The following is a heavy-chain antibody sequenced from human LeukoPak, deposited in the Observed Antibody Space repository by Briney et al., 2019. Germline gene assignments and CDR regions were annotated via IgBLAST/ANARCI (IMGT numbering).Heavy chain of an antibody. Sequence: GSLILSCAASGFTFSSYAMHWVRQAPGKGLEWVAVISYGGSNKYYADSVKGRFTISRDNSKNTLYLQMNSLRAEDTAVYYCARDSGYSYGYSPGYWGQGTLVTVSS. D-gene: IGHD5-18*01. CDR3: ARDSGYSYGYSPGY. CDR1: GFTFSSYA. V-gene: IGHV3-30-3*01. CDR2: ISYGGSNK. J-gene: IGHJ4*02.